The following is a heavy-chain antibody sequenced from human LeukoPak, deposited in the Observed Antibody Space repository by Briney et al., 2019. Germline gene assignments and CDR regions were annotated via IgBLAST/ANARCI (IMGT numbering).Heavy chain of an antibody. CDR2: IYYSGST. V-gene: IGHV4-59*01. D-gene: IGHD3-22*01. CDR1: GGSISSYY. CDR3: ARDYYDSSGYQYFFDY. J-gene: IGHJ4*02. Sequence: SGTLSLTCTVSGGSISSYYWSWIRQPPGKGLEWIGYIYYSGSTNYNPSLKSRVTISVDTSKNQFSLKLSSVTAADTAVYFCARDYYDSSGYQYFFDYWGQGTLVTVSS.